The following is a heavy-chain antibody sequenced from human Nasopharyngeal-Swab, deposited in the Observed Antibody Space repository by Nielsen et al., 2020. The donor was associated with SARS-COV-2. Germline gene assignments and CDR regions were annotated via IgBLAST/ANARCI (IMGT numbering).Heavy chain of an antibody. CDR3: ARGYFDL. J-gene: IGHJ2*01. V-gene: IGHV3-21*01. CDR1: GFTFSSYS. CDR2: ISSSSSYT. Sequence: GGSLRLSCAASGFTFSSYSMNWVRQAPGKGLEWVSSISSSSSYTYYADSVKGRFTISRDNAKNSLYLQMNSLRAEDTAVYYCARGYFDLWGRGTLVTVSS.